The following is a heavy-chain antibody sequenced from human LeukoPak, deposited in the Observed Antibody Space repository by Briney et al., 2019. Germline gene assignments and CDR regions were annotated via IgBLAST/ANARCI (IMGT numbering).Heavy chain of an antibody. J-gene: IGHJ4*02. CDR2: IWYDGSSK. Sequence: GGSLRLACAASGFSVSAYGVRSARQAPGNGRGWVAVIWYDGSSKDYADSVKGRFTFSRDNSKNTPYLQMNSLTVEDTAVYYCARSQRSSLIDYWGQGTLVTVSS. D-gene: IGHD6-13*01. V-gene: IGHV3-33*01. CDR3: ARSQRSSLIDY. CDR1: GFSVSAYG.